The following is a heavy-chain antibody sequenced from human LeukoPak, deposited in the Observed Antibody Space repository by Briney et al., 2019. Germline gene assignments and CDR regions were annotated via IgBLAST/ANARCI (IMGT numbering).Heavy chain of an antibody. CDR3: ARVGPYYYYYYMDV. CDR2: INPNSGGT. CDR1: GYTFTGYY. V-gene: IGHV1-2*02. Sequence: ASVKVSCKASGYTFTGYYMHWVRQAPGQGLEWMGWINPNSGGTNYAQKFQGRVTMTRDTPISTAYVELSRLRSDDTAVYYCARVGPYYYYYYMDVWGEGTTVTVSS. J-gene: IGHJ6*03.